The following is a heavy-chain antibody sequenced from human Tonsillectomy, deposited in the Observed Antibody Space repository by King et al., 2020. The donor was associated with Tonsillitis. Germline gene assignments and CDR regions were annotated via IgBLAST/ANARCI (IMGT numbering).Heavy chain of an antibody. CDR3: AKDRLEWLYMDV. CDR2: ISFDGSKK. Sequence: VQLVESGGGVVQPGRSLRLSCAASGFTFSRYGTHWARQAPGTGLEWVAIISFDGSKKYYADSVKGRFPISRDNSKNTLYLQMNSLRAEDTAVYYCAKDRLEWLYMDVWGKGTAVTVSS. D-gene: IGHD3-3*01. CDR1: GFTFSRYG. J-gene: IGHJ6*03. V-gene: IGHV3-30*18.